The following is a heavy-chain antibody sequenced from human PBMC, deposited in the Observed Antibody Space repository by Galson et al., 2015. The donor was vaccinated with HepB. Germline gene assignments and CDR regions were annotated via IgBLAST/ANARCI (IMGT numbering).Heavy chain of an antibody. CDR3: ATEGDTNTWYRY. CDR2: VYCGGAT. CDR1: GFTVKSKY. Sequence: SLRPSCAASGFTVKSKYMSWVRQAPVKGREWVSSVYCGGATDYADSLKGRFTLSRDFFKNTPFLQMNSLRPEDTAMYYCATEGDTNTWYRYWGQGTLVTVSS. D-gene: IGHD1-26*01. J-gene: IGHJ4*02. V-gene: IGHV3-66*01.